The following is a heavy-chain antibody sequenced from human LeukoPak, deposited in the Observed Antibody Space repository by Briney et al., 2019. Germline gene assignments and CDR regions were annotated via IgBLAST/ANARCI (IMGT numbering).Heavy chain of an antibody. D-gene: IGHD3-3*01. J-gene: IGHJ5*02. CDR3: ARGGLRFLEWLLST. CDR2: IKQDGSEK. V-gene: IGHV3-7*01. CDR1: GFTFSSYW. Sequence: GVLRLSCAASGFTFSSYWMSWVRQAPGKGLEWVANIKQDGSEKYYVDSVKGRFTISRDNAKNSLYLQMNSLRAEDTAVYYCARGGLRFLEWLLSTWGQGTLVTVSS.